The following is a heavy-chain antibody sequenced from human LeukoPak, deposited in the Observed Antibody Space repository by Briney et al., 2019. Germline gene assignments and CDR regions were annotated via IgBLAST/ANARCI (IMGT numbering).Heavy chain of an antibody. CDR3: ARHSNGWSFYFDY. D-gene: IGHD6-19*01. CDR2: ISAYNGNT. J-gene: IGHJ4*02. V-gene: IGHV1-18*01. Sequence: ASVKVSCKASGYTFTSYEISWVRQAPGQGLEWMAWISAYNGNTNYAQNLQGRVTMTTDTSTSTAYMELRSLRSDDTAVYYCARHSNGWSFYFDYWGQGTLVTVSS. CDR1: GYTFTSYE.